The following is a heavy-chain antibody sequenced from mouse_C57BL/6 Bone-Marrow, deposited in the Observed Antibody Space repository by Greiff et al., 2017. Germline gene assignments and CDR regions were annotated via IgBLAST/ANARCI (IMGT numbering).Heavy chain of an antibody. CDR1: GYTFTNYL. CDR2: IYPGGGYT. Sequence: VQLQQSGAELVRPGTSVKMSCKASGYTFTNYLIGWAKQRPGHGLEWIGDIYPGGGYTNYNEKFKGKGTLTATKSSSTAFMQFSSLTSEDSAIYYGARVRPLYCFDYWGQGTTLTVSS. J-gene: IGHJ2*01. CDR3: ARVRPLYCFDY. V-gene: IGHV1-63*01.